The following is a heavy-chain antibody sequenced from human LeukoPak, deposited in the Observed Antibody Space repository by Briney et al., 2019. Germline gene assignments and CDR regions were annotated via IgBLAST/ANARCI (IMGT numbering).Heavy chain of an antibody. V-gene: IGHV3-21*01. J-gene: IGHJ3*02. CDR3: ARGPYGDSAFDI. CDR2: ISSSSSYI. Sequence: KSGGSLRLSCAASGFTFSSYSMNWVRQAPGKGLEWVSSISSSSSYIYYADSVKGRFTISRDNAKNSLYLQMNSLRAEDTAVYYCARGPYGDSAFDIWGQGTMVTVSS. D-gene: IGHD4-17*01. CDR1: GFTFSSYS.